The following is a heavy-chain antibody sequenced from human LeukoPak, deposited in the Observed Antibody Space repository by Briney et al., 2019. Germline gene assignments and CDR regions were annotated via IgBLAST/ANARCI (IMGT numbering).Heavy chain of an antibody. CDR1: GGSISSTNW. J-gene: IGHJ5*02. D-gene: IGHD3-22*01. V-gene: IGHV4-4*02. Sequence: PSETLSLTCAVSGGSISSTNWWSWVRQSPGKGLEWIGEIYHSGSTNYNPSLKSRVTISVDTSKNQFSLKLSSVTAADTAVYYCARHTYYYHSSGYYYESWFDPWGQGTLVTVSS. CDR2: IYHSGST. CDR3: ARHTYYYHSSGYYYESWFDP.